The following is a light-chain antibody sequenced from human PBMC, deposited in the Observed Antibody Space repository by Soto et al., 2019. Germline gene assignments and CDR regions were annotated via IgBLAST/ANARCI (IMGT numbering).Light chain of an antibody. CDR3: QQYNTFRT. CDR2: DVS. Sequence: DIQMTQSPSTLSASVGDRVTITCRASQTISNWLAWYQQKPGKAPKLMIYDVSILESGVPSRFSGSGAGTEFILTISILQPDFFANYCCQQYNTFRTFGQGTKVDI. J-gene: IGKJ1*01. CDR1: QTISNW. V-gene: IGKV1-5*01.